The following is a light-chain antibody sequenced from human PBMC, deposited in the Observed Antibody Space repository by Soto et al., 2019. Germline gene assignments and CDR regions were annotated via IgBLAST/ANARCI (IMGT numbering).Light chain of an antibody. CDR3: CSYAGSFIFV. Sequence: QSGLTQPRSVSGSPGQSVTISCTGTSSDIGNYNYVSWYQQYPGKAPKLIIYDVSKRPSGIPDRFFGSKFGNTASLTISGLQAEDEADYYCCSYAGSFIFVFGTGTKVTVL. V-gene: IGLV2-11*01. J-gene: IGLJ1*01. CDR1: SSDIGNYNY. CDR2: DVS.